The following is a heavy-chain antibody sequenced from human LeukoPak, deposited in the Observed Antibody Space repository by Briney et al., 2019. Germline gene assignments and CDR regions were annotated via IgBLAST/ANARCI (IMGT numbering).Heavy chain of an antibody. CDR2: VNRDGSET. CDR3: ARNNGMDV. J-gene: IGHJ6*02. V-gene: IGHV3-7*03. Sequence: GALRLSCAASGFALSSHWMTWVRQVPGRGPEWVANVNRDGSETYYLDSVKGRFTISKDNAKDSLYLQMNSLRAEDTALYHCARNNGMDVWGQGTTVIVSS. CDR1: GFALSSHW.